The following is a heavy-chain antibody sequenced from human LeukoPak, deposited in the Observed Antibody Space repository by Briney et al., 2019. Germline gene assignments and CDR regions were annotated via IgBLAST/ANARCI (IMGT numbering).Heavy chain of an antibody. D-gene: IGHD6-13*01. J-gene: IGHJ4*02. Sequence: SATLSLPCTVAGGSISSYYWSWIRRPPGKGLEWIGYIYYSGTTNYNPSLKSRVTISVDTSKNQFSLKLRSVTAADTAVYYCAGGVYIAAAQYGYWGQGTLVTVSS. CDR3: AGGVYIAAAQYGY. CDR2: IYYSGTT. V-gene: IGHV4-59*01. CDR1: GGSISSYY.